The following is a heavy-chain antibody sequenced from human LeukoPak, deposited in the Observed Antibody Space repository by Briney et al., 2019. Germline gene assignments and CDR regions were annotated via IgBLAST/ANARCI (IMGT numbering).Heavy chain of an antibody. D-gene: IGHD4-17*01. Sequence: PGGSLRLSCAASRFTFSNYAMHWVRQAPGKGLEHVSAISSNGGNTHYANSVKGRFTISRDNSKNTLYLQMGSLRAEDMAVYYCARDIDNGDYVVYWGQGTLVTVSS. CDR3: ARDIDNGDYVVY. V-gene: IGHV3-64*01. CDR1: RFTFSNYA. CDR2: ISSNGGNT. J-gene: IGHJ4*02.